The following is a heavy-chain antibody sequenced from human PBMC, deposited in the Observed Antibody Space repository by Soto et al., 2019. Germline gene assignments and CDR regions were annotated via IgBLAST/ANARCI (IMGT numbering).Heavy chain of an antibody. CDR2: IIPIFGTA. J-gene: IGHJ6*02. CDR3: AREALDGYNGEYYGMDV. CDR1: GGTFSSYA. V-gene: IGHV1-69*01. Sequence: QVQLVQSGAEVKKPGSSVKVSCKASGGTFSSYAISWVRQAPGQGLEWMGGIIPIFGTANYAQQFQGRVTSTADESTSTAYMELSSLRSEDTAVYYCAREALDGYNGEYYGMDVWGQGTTVTVSS. D-gene: IGHD5-12*01.